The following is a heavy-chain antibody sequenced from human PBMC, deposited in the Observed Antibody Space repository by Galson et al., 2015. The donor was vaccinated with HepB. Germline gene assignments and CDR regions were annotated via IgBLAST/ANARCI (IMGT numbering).Heavy chain of an antibody. CDR3: ARDYYGDYALSAFDI. CDR1: GFSFIGYW. V-gene: IGHV3-7*01. D-gene: IGHD4-17*01. CDR2: IKQDGSEK. J-gene: IGHJ3*02. Sequence: SLRLSCAASGFSFIGYWMSWVRQAPGKGLEWVANIKQDGSEKYYVDSVRGRFTISRDNAKNSLYLQMNSLRAEDTAVYYCARDYYGDYALSAFDIWGQGTMVTVSS.